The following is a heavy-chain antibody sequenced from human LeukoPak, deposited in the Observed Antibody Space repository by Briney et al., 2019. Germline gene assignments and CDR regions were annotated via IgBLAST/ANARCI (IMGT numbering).Heavy chain of an antibody. D-gene: IGHD3-10*01. Sequence: PSETLSLTCSVSGPSVTSGGFYWGWLRQPPGKGLEWIATVYYTGSTYYNPSLKSRVTISIDTSKNQFSLSLRSLIAADTAVYYCARHSGSGSLSRPFDPWGQGTLVTVPS. CDR2: VYYTGST. CDR1: GPSVTSGGFY. J-gene: IGHJ5*02. V-gene: IGHV4-39*01. CDR3: ARHSGSGSLSRPFDP.